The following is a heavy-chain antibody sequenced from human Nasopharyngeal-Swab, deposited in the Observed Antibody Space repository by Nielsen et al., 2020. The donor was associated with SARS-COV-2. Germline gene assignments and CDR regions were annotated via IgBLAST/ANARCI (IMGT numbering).Heavy chain of an antibody. CDR2: ISSGSSYI. V-gene: IGHV3-21*01. D-gene: IGHD1-26*01. Sequence: GGSLRLSCAASGFTFSSYSMNWVRQAPGKGLEWVSSISSGSSYIYYADSVKGRFTISRDNAKNSLYLQMNSLRAEDTAVYYCARSKHSGSYYYGMDVWGQGTTVTVSS. J-gene: IGHJ6*02. CDR3: ARSKHSGSYYYGMDV. CDR1: GFTFSSYS.